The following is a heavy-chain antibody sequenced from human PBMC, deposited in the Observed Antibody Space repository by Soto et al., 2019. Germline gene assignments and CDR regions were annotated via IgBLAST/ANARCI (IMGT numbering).Heavy chain of an antibody. CDR2: IYWDDDK. Sequence: QITLKESGPTVVKPTQTLTLTCTFSGFSLTTTGVGVGWIRQPPGNALEWLALIYWDDDKRSRPSLKSRLTIAKDTSKTQVVLTRPNMAPVDTGTYYCAYRLVDRSVRWGPPPFDAWGQGTLVTVSS. CDR1: GFSLTTTGVG. J-gene: IGHJ5*02. V-gene: IGHV2-5*02. D-gene: IGHD3-22*01. CDR3: AYRLVDRSVRWGPPPFDA.